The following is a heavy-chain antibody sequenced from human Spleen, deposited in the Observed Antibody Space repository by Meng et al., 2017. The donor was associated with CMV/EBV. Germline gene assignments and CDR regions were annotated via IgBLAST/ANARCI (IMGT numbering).Heavy chain of an antibody. Sequence: KVSCKASGYTFTNYWSGWVRQVPGKGLEWMGIIYPADSDTRYSPSFQGQVTISVDKSMSTTYLQWSSLKASDTAMYYCARGNPNIVVVPAAIPGWFDPWGQGTLVTVSS. CDR3: ARGNPNIVVVPAAIPGWFDP. CDR1: GYTFTNYW. J-gene: IGHJ5*02. V-gene: IGHV5-51*01. D-gene: IGHD2-2*02. CDR2: IYPADSDT.